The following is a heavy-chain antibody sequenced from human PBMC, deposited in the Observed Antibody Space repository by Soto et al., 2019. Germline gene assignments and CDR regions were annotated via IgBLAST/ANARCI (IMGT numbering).Heavy chain of an antibody. CDR2: ISAYNGNT. V-gene: IGHV1-18*04. J-gene: IGHJ5*02. Sequence: AASVKVSCKASGYTFTSYGISWVRQAPGQGLEWMGWISAYNGNTNYAQKLQGRVTMTTDTSTSTAYMELRSLRSDDTAVYYCARVDCGGDCYPLGDWFDPWGQGTLVTVSS. CDR3: ARVDCGGDCYPLGDWFDP. D-gene: IGHD2-21*02. CDR1: GYTFTSYG.